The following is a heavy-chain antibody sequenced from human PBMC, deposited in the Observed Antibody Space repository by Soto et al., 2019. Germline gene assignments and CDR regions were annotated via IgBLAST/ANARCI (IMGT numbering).Heavy chain of an antibody. CDR2: IYTSGST. D-gene: IGHD3-10*01. CDR1: GGSISSYY. V-gene: IGHV4-4*07. J-gene: IGHJ6*02. Sequence: QGPLQESGPGLVKPSETLSLPCTFSGGSISSYYWSRVRQPAGKGLEWIGRIYTSGSTNYNPSLKSRVTMSVDTSKNQFSLKLSSVTAADTAVYYCARVQTRGGYYGMDVWGQGTTVTVSS. CDR3: ARVQTRGGYYGMDV.